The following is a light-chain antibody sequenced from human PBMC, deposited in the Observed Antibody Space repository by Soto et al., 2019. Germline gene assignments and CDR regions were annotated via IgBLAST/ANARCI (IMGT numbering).Light chain of an antibody. CDR2: DVS. Sequence: QSALTQPASVSGSPGQSITISCTRTSSDVGGYNYVSWYQQHPGKAPKLMIDDVSNRPSGVSNRFSGSKSGNTASLTISGLQAEDEADYYCSSYTSSSTLLYVFGTGTKVTVL. V-gene: IGLV2-14*01. CDR1: SSDVGGYNY. J-gene: IGLJ1*01. CDR3: SSYTSSSTLLYV.